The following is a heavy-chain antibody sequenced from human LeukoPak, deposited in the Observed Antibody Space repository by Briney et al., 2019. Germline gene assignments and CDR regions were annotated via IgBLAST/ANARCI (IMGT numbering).Heavy chain of an antibody. J-gene: IGHJ6*02. CDR2: ISAYNGNT. D-gene: IGHD2-2*01. CDR3: ARGNLLGYCSSTSCYGYYYYGMDV. V-gene: IGHV1-18*01. Sequence: ASVTVSCKASGYTFTSYGISWVRQAPGQGLEWMGWISAYNGNTNYAQKLQGRVTMTTDTSTSTAYMELRSLRSDDTAVYYCARGNLLGYCSSTSCYGYYYYGMDVWGQGTTVTVSS. CDR1: GYTFTSYG.